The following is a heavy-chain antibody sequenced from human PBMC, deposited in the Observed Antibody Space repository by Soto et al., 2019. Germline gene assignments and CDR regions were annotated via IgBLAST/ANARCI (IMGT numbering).Heavy chain of an antibody. CDR2: LYNTGST. CDR3: ARDLWGYCGTDCYPMDV. CDR1: GGSISRYY. J-gene: IGHJ6*02. V-gene: IGHV4-59*01. Sequence: PSDTLSLTCTVSGGSISRYYWSWIRQPPGKGLEWIGYLYNTGSTIYNPSLESRVTISVDTSKNQFSLKLNSVTAADTAVYYCARDLWGYCGTDCYPMDVWGPGTTVTVSS. D-gene: IGHD2-21*02.